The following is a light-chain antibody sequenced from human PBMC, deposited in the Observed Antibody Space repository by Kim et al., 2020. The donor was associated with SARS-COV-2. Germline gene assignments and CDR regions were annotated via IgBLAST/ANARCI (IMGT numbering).Light chain of an antibody. V-gene: IGLV2-11*01. CDR1: SSDVGGYNY. J-gene: IGLJ1*01. Sequence: SPGRSVTISCTGTSSDVGGYNYVSWYQQHPGKAPKLMIYDVSKRPSWVPDRFSGSKSGNTASLTISGLQAEDEADYYCCSYAGSYVFGTGTKVTVL. CDR3: CSYAGSYV. CDR2: DVS.